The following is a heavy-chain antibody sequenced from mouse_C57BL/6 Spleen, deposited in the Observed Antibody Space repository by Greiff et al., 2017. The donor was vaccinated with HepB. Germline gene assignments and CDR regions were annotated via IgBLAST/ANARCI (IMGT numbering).Heavy chain of an antibody. J-gene: IGHJ3*01. CDR2: IYPGDGDT. V-gene: IGHV1-82*01. CDR3: ASEDYYGSSYEAY. CDR1: GYAFSSSW. D-gene: IGHD1-1*01. Sequence: VQLQQSGPELVKPGASVKISCKASGYAFSSSWMNWVKQRPGKGLEWIGRIYPGDGDTNYNGKFKGKATLTADKSSSTAYMQLSSLTSEDSAVYFCASEDYYGSSYEAYWGQGTLVTVSA.